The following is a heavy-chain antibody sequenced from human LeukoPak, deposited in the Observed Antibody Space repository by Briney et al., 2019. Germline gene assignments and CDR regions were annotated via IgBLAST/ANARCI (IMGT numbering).Heavy chain of an antibody. CDR2: ISWNSGSI. CDR3: ARGGGK. Sequence: PGRSLRLSCAASGFTFDDYAMHWVRQAPGKGLEWVSGISWNSGSIGYADSVKGRFTISRDNAKNSLYLQMNSLRAEDTAVYYCARGGGKWGQGTLVTVSS. CDR1: GFTFDDYA. J-gene: IGHJ4*02. D-gene: IGHD3-16*01. V-gene: IGHV3-9*01.